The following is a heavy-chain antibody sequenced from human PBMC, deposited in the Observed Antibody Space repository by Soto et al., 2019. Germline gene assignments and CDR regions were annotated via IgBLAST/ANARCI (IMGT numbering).Heavy chain of an antibody. CDR2: TYYRSKWYN. J-gene: IGHJ4*02. CDR3: ARDNIAAAGGNFDY. V-gene: IGHV6-1*01. CDR1: GDSVSSNSAA. Sequence: PSQTLSLTCVISGDSVSSNSAAWNWIRQSPSRGLEWLGRTYYRSKWYNDYAVSVKSRITINPDTSRNQFSLQLNSVTPEDTAVYYCARDNIAAAGGNFDYWGQGTLVTAPQ. D-gene: IGHD6-13*01.